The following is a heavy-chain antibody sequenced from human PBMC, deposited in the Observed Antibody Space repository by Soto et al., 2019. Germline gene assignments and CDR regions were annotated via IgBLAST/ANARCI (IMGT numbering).Heavy chain of an antibody. CDR3: ARAEEGYNWFDP. J-gene: IGHJ5*02. Sequence: ASVKVSCKASGYTFTSYVISWVRQAPGQGLEWMGWISANNGNTNYVQSLQGRVTMTTDTSTSTAYMELRNLRSDDTAVYFCARAEEGYNWFDPWGQGTLVTVSS. CDR2: ISANNGNT. CDR1: GYTFTSYV. V-gene: IGHV1-18*01.